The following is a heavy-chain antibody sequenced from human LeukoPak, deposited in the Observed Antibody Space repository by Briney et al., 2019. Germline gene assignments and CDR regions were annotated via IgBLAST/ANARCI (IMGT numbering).Heavy chain of an antibody. V-gene: IGHV3-7*01. CDR2: IKEDGGEK. D-gene: IGHD3-16*01. CDR1: GFTFSSYS. J-gene: IGHJ4*02. Sequence: GGSLRLSCAASGFTFSSYSMNWVRQAPGKGLEWVAGIKEDGGEKSYVDSAKGRFTISRDNARNSLFLQMNSLRAEDTAVYYCARDVHTFYFDYWGQGTLVTVSS. CDR3: ARDVHTFYFDY.